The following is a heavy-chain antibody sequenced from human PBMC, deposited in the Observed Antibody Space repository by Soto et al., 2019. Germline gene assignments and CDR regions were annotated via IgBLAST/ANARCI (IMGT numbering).Heavy chain of an antibody. CDR2: MNPNSGKT. V-gene: IGHV1-8*01. D-gene: IGHD2-8*01. CDR1: GYTFTSYD. CDR3: ARVMEYANYYYYYMDV. J-gene: IGHJ6*03. Sequence: QVQLVQSGAEVKKPGASVKVSCKASGYTFTSYDINWVRQATGQGLEWMGWMNPNSGKTGYAQKFQGRVNMTRNTSISTAYMELSSLRSEDTAVYYCARVMEYANYYYYYMDVWGKGTTVTVSS.